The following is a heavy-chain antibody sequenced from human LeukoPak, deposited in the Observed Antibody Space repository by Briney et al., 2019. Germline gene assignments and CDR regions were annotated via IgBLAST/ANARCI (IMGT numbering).Heavy chain of an antibody. V-gene: IGHV1-69*04. D-gene: IGHD1/OR15-1a*01. Sequence: GASVKVSCKASGGTFSSYAISWVRQAPGQGLEWMGRIIPILGIANYAQKFQGRVTITADKSTSTAYMELSSLRSEDTAVYYCAEQTLNYWFDPWGQGTLVTVSS. CDR1: GGTFSSYA. J-gene: IGHJ5*02. CDR3: AEQTLNYWFDP. CDR2: IIPILGIA.